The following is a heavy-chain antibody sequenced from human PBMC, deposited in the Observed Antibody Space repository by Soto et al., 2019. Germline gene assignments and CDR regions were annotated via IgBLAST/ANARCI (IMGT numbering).Heavy chain of an antibody. V-gene: IGHV3-21*01. D-gene: IGHD2-2*01. CDR3: ARGGVPAALAYYYYMDV. CDR1: GFTFSSYS. J-gene: IGHJ6*03. CDR2: ISSSSSYI. Sequence: GGSLRLSCAASGFTFSSYSMNWVRQAPGKGLEWVSSISSSSSYIYYADSVKGRFTISSDNAKNSLYLQMNSLRAEDTAVYYCARGGVPAALAYYYYMDVWGKGTTVTVSS.